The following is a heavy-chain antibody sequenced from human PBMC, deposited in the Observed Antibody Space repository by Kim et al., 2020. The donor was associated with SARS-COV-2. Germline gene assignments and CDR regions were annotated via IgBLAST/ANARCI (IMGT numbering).Heavy chain of an antibody. Sequence: GGSLRLSCAVSGFTVSSHYMSWVRQAPGKGLEWVSVIYRAGATYYADSVKGRFTISRDDSKNTVSLQMNSLRVEDTAVYYCARRHLTEAGRDYWGQGTLVTVSS. CDR1: GFTVSSHY. J-gene: IGHJ4*02. D-gene: IGHD6-13*01. CDR3: ARRHLTEAGRDY. V-gene: IGHV3-66*01. CDR2: IYRAGAT.